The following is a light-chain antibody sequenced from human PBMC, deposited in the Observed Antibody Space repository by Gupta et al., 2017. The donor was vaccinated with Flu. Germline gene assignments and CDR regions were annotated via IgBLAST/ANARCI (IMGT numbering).Light chain of an antibody. CDR1: SSDLGGYNF. V-gene: IGLV2-14*01. Sequence: QSVLTQSASVSGSPGQSITMSCTGTSSDLGGYNFVSWYQHHPGKAPKLMIFEVNHRPSGVSNRFSGSKSGNTASVTISGLHAEDEAYYYCSSYSSSSTLVFGGGTKVTVL. CDR2: EVN. J-gene: IGLJ2*01. CDR3: SSYSSSSTLV.